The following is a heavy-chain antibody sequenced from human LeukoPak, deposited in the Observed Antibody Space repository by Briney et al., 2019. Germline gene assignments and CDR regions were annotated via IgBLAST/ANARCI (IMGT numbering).Heavy chain of an antibody. CDR3: AKVRVGTAHFDY. CDR1: GFTFSNYG. J-gene: IGHJ4*02. D-gene: IGHD2-15*01. V-gene: IGHV3-30*18. CDR2: ISHDGSNN. Sequence: GGSLRLSCAASGFTFSNYGMHWVRQAPGKGLEWVVVISHDGSNNNYADSVKGRSTISRDNSKNTLYLQMNSLRPEDTAVYYCAKVRVGTAHFDYWGQGTLVTVSS.